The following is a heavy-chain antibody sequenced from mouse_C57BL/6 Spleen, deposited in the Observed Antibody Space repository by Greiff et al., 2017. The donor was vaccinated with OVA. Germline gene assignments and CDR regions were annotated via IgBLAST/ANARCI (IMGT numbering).Heavy chain of an antibody. Sequence: QVQLQQPGAELVMPGASVKLSCKASGYTFTSYWMHWVKQRPGQGLEWIGEIDPSDSYTNYNQKFKGKSTLTVDKSSSTAYMQLSSLTSEDSAVYYCARGENDGPLLGEGSMDYWGQGTAVTVSS. CDR3: ARGENDGPLLGEGSMDY. CDR2: IDPSDSYT. V-gene: IGHV1-69*01. J-gene: IGHJ4*01. D-gene: IGHD2-3*01. CDR1: GYTFTSYW.